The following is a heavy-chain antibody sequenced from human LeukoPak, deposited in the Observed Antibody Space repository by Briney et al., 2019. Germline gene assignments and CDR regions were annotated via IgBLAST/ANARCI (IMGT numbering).Heavy chain of an antibody. CDR2: ISSSSSYM. D-gene: IGHD2-2*01. CDR1: GFPFSSYS. CDR3: ARGRGYCSSTSCQNWFDP. J-gene: IGHJ5*02. Sequence: PGGPLRLPCAASGFPFSSYSINWVRQAPGKGLEWVSSISSSSSYMYYSDSVKGRFTIHRDNDKNSLDLQMNRLRADDRAVYYCARGRGYCSSTSCQNWFDPGGQGALVTVSS. V-gene: IGHV3-21*01.